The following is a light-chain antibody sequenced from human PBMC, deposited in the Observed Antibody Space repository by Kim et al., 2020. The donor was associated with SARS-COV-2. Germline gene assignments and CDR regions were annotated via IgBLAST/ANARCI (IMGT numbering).Light chain of an antibody. CDR1: RGHANNA. CDR3: QTWGNSPWV. J-gene: IGLJ2*01. V-gene: IGLV4-69*01. CDR2: LNREGSH. Sequence: AFRLTCTLSRGHANNAIALPQQQPQKGPRCLMKLNREGSHIKGDGIPHRFSVSSSGAERYLTISSLQSEDEADYYCQTWGNSPWVFGGGTQLTDL.